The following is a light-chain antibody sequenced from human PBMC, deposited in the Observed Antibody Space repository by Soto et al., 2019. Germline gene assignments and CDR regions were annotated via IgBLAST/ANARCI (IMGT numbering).Light chain of an antibody. CDR2: DTS. CDR1: TGAVTSNHH. J-gene: IGLJ7*01. CDR3: LLSYNAARV. Sequence: QAVVTQEPSLTVSPGVTVTLTCGSSTGAVTSNHHPYWFQQKAGQAPRTLIYDTSNKHSWTPARFSGSLLGDKAALTLSGAQPEDEAQYYCLLSYNAARVFGGGTQLTVL. V-gene: IGLV7-46*01.